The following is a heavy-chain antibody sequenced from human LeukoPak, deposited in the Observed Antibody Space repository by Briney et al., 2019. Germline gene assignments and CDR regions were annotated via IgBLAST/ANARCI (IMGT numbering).Heavy chain of an antibody. V-gene: IGHV4-39*07. D-gene: IGHD3-22*01. CDR2: IYYSGNT. J-gene: IGHJ4*02. Sequence: SETLSLTCTVSGGSISSSSYYWGWVRQPPGKGLEWIGNIYYSGNTYYNPSLKSRVTISVDTFKNQFSLKLSSVTAADTAVYYCARGSGITYYYDSSYQNWGQGTLVTVSS. CDR3: ARGSGITYYYDSSYQN. CDR1: GGSISSSSYY.